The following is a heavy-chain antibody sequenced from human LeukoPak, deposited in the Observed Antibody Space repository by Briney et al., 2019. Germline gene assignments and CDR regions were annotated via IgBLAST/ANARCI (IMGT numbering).Heavy chain of an antibody. CDR2: ISGSGGST. D-gene: IGHD4-17*01. V-gene: IGHV3-23*01. Sequence: GGSLRLSCAASGFSFCSYAIGWVRPAPGEGLEWVLAISGSGGSTYYAHSVKVRFTISRDNSKNTLYLQMNSLRAEDKAVYYRAKSRPDYGDYGGYWGQGTLVTVSS. CDR1: GFSFCSYA. CDR3: AKSRPDYGDYGGY. J-gene: IGHJ4*02.